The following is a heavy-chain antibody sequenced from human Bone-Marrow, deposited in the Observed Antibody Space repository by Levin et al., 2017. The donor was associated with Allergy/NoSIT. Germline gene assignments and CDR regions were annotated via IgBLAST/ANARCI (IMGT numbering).Heavy chain of an antibody. Sequence: GESLKISCAASGFTFSSYGMHWVRQAPGKGLEWVAVIWYDGSNKYYADSVKGRFTISRDNSKNTLYLQMNSLRAEDTAVYYCASLARWLDTDDAFDIWGQGTMVTVSS. CDR3: ASLARWLDTDDAFDI. CDR2: IWYDGSNK. V-gene: IGHV3-33*01. CDR1: GFTFSSYG. D-gene: IGHD6-19*01. J-gene: IGHJ3*02.